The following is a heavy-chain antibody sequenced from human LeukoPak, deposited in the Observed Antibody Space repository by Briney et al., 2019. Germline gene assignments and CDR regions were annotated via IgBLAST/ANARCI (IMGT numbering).Heavy chain of an antibody. J-gene: IGHJ5*02. V-gene: IGHV4-59*12. CDR2: IYYSGST. CDR3: ARDTPCSGGSCYLVPWFDP. D-gene: IGHD2-15*01. CDR1: GGSISNYY. Sequence: PSETLSLTCSVSGGSISNYYWSWIRQPPGKGLEWIGYIYYSGSTNYNPSLKSRVTISVDTSRNQFSLKLSSVTAADTAVYYCARDTPCSGGSCYLVPWFDPWGQGTLVTVSS.